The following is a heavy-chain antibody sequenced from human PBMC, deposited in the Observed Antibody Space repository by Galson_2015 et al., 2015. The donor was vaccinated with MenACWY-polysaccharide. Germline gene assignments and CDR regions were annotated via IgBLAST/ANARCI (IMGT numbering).Heavy chain of an antibody. CDR3: AHRGRLEMVRGVISPVHLGAFDI. CDR2: IYWDDDK. J-gene: IGHJ3*02. V-gene: IGHV2-5*02. D-gene: IGHD3-10*01. Sequence: PALVKPTQTLTLTCTFSGFSLSTSGVGVGWIRQPPGKALEWLALIYWDDDKRYSPSLKSRLTITKDTSKNQVVLTMTNMDPVDTATYYCAHRGRLEMVRGVISPVHLGAFDIWGQGTMVTVSS. CDR1: GFSLSTSGVG.